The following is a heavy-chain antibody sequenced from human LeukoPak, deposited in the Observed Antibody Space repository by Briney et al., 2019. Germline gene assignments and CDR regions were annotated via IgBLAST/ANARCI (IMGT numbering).Heavy chain of an antibody. V-gene: IGHV3-23*01. CDR1: GFTFSNYA. D-gene: IGHD1-1*01. J-gene: IGHJ4*02. CDR2: IGDNNIFTGRFT. Sequence: GESLRLSCAASGFTFSNYAMIWVRQAPGKGLEWVSVIGDNNIFTGRFTYYAESVKGRFTISRVNSQGTVDLQMNNLRVEDTAVYYCARDRYDCWGQGTQVTVSS. CDR3: ARDRYDC.